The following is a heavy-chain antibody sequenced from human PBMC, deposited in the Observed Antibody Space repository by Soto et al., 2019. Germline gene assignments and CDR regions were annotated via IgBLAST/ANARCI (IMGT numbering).Heavy chain of an antibody. CDR3: ANWEMATSLFDY. D-gene: IGHD5-12*01. J-gene: IGHJ4*02. V-gene: IGHV3-7*02. CDR1: GITFSSYW. Sequence: PGGSLRLSCAASGITFSSYWMSWVRQAPGKGLEWVANIKQDGSEKYYVDSVKGRFTISRDNAKNSLYLQMNSLRAEDTAVYYCANWEMATSLFDYWGQGTLVTVSS. CDR2: IKQDGSEK.